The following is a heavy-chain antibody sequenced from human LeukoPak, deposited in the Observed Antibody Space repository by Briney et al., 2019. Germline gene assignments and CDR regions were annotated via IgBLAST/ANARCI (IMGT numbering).Heavy chain of an antibody. CDR3: ARDVGATVTTVYFDY. D-gene: IGHD4-17*01. Sequence: SETLSLTCTVSGGSISSSSYYWGWIRQPPGKGLEWIGSTYYSGSTYYNPSLKSRVTISVDTSKNQFSLKLSSVTAADTAVYYCARDVGATVTTVYFDYWGQGTLVTVSS. CDR1: GGSISSSSYY. CDR2: TYYSGST. J-gene: IGHJ4*02. V-gene: IGHV4-39*07.